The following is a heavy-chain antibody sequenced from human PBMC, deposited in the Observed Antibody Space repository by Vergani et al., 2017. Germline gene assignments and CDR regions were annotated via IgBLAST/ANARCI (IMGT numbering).Heavy chain of an antibody. CDR2: IYPGDSDT. CDR1: GYSFTSYW. D-gene: IGHD6-13*01. Sequence: EVQLVQSGAEVKKPGESLKISCKGSGYSFTSYWIGWVRQMPGKGLEWMGIIYPGDSDTRYSPSFQGQVTISADKSISTAYLQWSSLKASDTAMYYCERRVAAAGPARAFDIWGQGTMVTVSS. V-gene: IGHV5-51*01. CDR3: ERRVAAAGPARAFDI. J-gene: IGHJ3*02.